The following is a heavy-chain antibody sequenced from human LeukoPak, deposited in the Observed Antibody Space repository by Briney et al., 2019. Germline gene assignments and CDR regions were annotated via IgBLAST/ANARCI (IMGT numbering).Heavy chain of an antibody. D-gene: IGHD3-22*01. CDR1: GGSFSGYY. V-gene: IGHV4-34*01. Sequence: SETLSLTCAVSGGSFSGYYWSWIRQPPGKGLEWIGEINHSGSTNYNPSLKSRVTISVDTSKNQFSLKLSSVTAADTAVYYCARFSHTFYFDSSGYYYWGQGTLVTVSS. CDR2: INHSGST. CDR3: ARFSHTFYFDSSGYYY. J-gene: IGHJ4*02.